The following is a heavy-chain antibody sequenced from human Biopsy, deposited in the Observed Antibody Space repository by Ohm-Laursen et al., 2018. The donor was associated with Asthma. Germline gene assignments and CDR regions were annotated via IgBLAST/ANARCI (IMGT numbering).Heavy chain of an antibody. V-gene: IGHV3-30*18. D-gene: IGHD5-12*01. J-gene: IGHJ4*02. CDR1: GFMFRSFG. CDR2: ISYDGNHK. Sequence: SLRLSCAASGFMFRSFGMHWVRQAPGKGLEWVAVISYDGNHKFYEDSVKGRFTISRDNYKNTLYLQMNSLRTEDTAVYYCAKRRGYSGHDNDYWGQGTLVIVSS. CDR3: AKRRGYSGHDNDY.